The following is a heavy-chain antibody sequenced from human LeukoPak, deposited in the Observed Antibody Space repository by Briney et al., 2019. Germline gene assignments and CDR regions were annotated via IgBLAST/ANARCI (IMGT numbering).Heavy chain of an antibody. J-gene: IGHJ4*02. V-gene: IGHV3-23*01. CDR1: GFTFTNYG. D-gene: IGHD3-3*01. Sequence: GGSLRLSCAASGFTFTNYGMHWVRQVPGKGLEWVSSISGSGDIIYYADSVKGRFTISRDNSKNTLYLQMNSLRAEDTAVYYCARGGFTYDDFWSAYYTADYWGQGTLVTVSS. CDR3: ARGGFTYDDFWSAYYTADY. CDR2: ISGSGDII.